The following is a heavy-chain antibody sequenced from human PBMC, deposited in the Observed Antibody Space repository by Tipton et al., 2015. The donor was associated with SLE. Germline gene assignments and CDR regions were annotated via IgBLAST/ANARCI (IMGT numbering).Heavy chain of an antibody. Sequence: TLPLTCTVSGDSIRSSGYFWGWIRQPPGKGLEWIGSIFHIGNTYYNPSLKSRVTISVDRSKNQFSLKLNSVTAADTAVYYCARDYKVTNPDQENFQYWGQGTLVTVSS. J-gene: IGHJ1*01. CDR3: ARDYKVTNPDQENFQY. CDR1: GDSIRSSGYF. CDR2: IFHIGNT. V-gene: IGHV4-39*07. D-gene: IGHD4-17*01.